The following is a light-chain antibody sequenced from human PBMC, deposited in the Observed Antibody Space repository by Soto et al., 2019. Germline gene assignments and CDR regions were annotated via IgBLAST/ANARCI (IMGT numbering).Light chain of an antibody. Sequence: QSALTQPASVSGSPGQSITISCTGTSNDVGSYNLVSWYQQPPGKAPKLMIYEVNKRPSGVSNRFSGSKSGNTASLTISGLQAEDEADYYCCSYAGSSTSVFGGGTKLTVL. CDR1: SNDVGSYNL. CDR3: CSYAGSSTSV. CDR2: EVN. J-gene: IGLJ3*02. V-gene: IGLV2-23*02.